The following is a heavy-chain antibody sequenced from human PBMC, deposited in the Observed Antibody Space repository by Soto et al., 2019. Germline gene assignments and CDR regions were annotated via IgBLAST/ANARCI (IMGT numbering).Heavy chain of an antibody. D-gene: IGHD3-3*01. J-gene: IGHJ4*02. V-gene: IGHV3-21*01. CDR2: ISSSSSYT. CDR3: ATAIYDFWSGHI. CDR1: GFPFSSYS. Sequence: GGSLRLSCVAFGFPFSSYSMNWVRQAPGQGLAWVSSISSSSSYTYYADSVKGRFTISRDNAKNSLYLQMNSLRAEDTAVYYCATAIYDFWSGHIWGQGTLVTAPQ.